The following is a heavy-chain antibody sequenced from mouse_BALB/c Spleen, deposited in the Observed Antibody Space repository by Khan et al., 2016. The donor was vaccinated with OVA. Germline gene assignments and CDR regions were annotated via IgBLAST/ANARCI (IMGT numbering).Heavy chain of an antibody. CDR3: ARINA. Sequence: EVQLQQSGAELVKPGASVKLSCTASGFNIKDTYMHWVKQRHEQGLEWIGRIDPANGNTKYDPKFQGKATITADKSSKTANLKLSSLTSEDTAVYYSARINAGGQGTTLTVSS. CDR2: IDPANGNT. CDR1: GFNIKDTY. V-gene: IGHV14-3*02. J-gene: IGHJ2*01.